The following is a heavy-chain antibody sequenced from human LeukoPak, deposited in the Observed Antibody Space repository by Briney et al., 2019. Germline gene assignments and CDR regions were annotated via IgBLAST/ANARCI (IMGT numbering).Heavy chain of an antibody. CDR1: GFTFSRHW. J-gene: IGHJ4*02. CDR3: ESSTSWEGY. CDR2: INEDGSVK. V-gene: IGHV3-7*01. D-gene: IGHD6-6*01. Sequence: GGSLRLSCAASGFTFSRHWMDWVRQAPGKGLEWVANINEDGSVKQYVDSAKGRFTISRDNAKNSLYLQMNTLRAEDTAVYLAESSTSWEGYWGQGTLVTVSS.